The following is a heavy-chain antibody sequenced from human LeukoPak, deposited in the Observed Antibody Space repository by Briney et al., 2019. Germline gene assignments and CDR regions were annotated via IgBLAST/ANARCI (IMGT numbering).Heavy chain of an antibody. CDR2: ISGSGGST. Sequence: GGSLRLSCAASGFTFSDYYMSWIRQAPGKGLEWVSAISGSGGSTYYADSVKGRFTISRDNSKNTLYLQMNSLRAEDTAVYYCAKDQGALPAAIPYYYYYYGMDVWGQGTTVTVSS. CDR1: GFTFSDYY. CDR3: AKDQGALPAAIPYYYYYYGMDV. V-gene: IGHV3-23*01. J-gene: IGHJ6*02. D-gene: IGHD2-2*02.